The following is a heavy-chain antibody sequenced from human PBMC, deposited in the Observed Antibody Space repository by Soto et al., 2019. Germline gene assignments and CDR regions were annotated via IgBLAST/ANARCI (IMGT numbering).Heavy chain of an antibody. CDR2: ISYHGNDK. J-gene: IGHJ4*02. D-gene: IGHD3-22*01. CDR1: GFIFSSDA. Sequence: QVQLVESGGGVVQPGRSLRLSCAASGFIFSSDAMHWVRQAPGKGLEWVAVISYHGNDKYYADSVKCRFTISRDNSKNTLYLQMNSLRAEDTAVYFCARSKYYYDTSDYLDYWGQGTLVTVSS. CDR3: ARSKYYYDTSDYLDY. V-gene: IGHV3-30-3*01.